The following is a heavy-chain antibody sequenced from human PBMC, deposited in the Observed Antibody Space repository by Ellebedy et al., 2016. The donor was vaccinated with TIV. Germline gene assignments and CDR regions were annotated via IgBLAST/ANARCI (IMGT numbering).Heavy chain of an antibody. D-gene: IGHD2-8*02. V-gene: IGHV4-59*01. CDR3: AGVRTGDRPFGY. J-gene: IGHJ4*02. CDR2: VVYSGTT. Sequence: MPSETLSLTCTVSGDSITSYHWSCIRQSPGQELEWTGYVVYSGTTTYNPSLKSRLTISIDTSKDQFSLRLSSVTAACAAVYYCAGVRTGDRPFGYWGQGALVTVSS. CDR1: GDSITSYH.